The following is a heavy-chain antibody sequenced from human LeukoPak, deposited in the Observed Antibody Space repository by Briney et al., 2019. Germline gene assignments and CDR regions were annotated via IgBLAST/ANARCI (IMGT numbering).Heavy chain of an antibody. J-gene: IGHJ4*02. Sequence: ASVKVSCKASGYTFTGYYMHWVRQAPGQGLEWMGWINPNSGGTNYAQKFQGRVTMTRDTSISTAYMELSRLRSDDTAVYYCARDHKVYYDILTGYCIFDYWGQGTLVTVSS. D-gene: IGHD3-9*01. CDR3: ARDHKVYYDILTGYCIFDY. V-gene: IGHV1-2*02. CDR2: INPNSGGT. CDR1: GYTFTGYY.